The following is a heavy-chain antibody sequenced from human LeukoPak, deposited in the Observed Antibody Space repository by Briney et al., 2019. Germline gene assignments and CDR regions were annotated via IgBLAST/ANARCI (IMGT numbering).Heavy chain of an antibody. D-gene: IGHD1-1*01. CDR3: AAGDPEVQLERRFFYYYYYGMDV. V-gene: IGHV1-58*01. J-gene: IGHJ6*04. CDR2: IVVGSGNT. CDR1: GFTFTSSA. Sequence: SVKVSCKASGFTFTSSAVQWVRQARGQRLEWIGWIVVGSGNTNYAQKFQERVTITRDMSTSTAYMELSSLRSEDTAVYYCAAGDPEVQLERRFFYYYYYGMDVWGKGTTVTVSS.